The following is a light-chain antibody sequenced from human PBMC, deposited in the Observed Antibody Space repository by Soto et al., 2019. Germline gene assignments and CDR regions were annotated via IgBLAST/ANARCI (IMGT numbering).Light chain of an antibody. Sequence: EIVLTQSPGTLSLSPGERGTLSCRASQSVSSNYLAWYQQKPGQAPRLLIYSAFSKATAIPDRFSGSGFGTDSTLTFSTLEPKDFAVYYWQYYGSSPWTFGQRTMVEI. J-gene: IGKJ1*01. CDR2: SAF. CDR3: QYYGSSPWT. V-gene: IGKV3-20*01. CDR1: QSVSSNY.